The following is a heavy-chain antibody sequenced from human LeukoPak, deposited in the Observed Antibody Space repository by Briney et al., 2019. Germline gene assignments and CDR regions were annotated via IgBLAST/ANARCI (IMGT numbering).Heavy chain of an antibody. J-gene: IGHJ3*02. CDR3: ARQGARGAFDI. V-gene: IGHV1-18*01. CDR1: GYTFTSYG. CDR2: ISAYNGNT. D-gene: IGHD4/OR15-4a*01. Sequence: ASVTVSCKASGYTFTSYGISWVRQAPGQGLEWMGWISAYNGNTNYAQKLQGRVTMTTDTSTNTVYMELRSLRSDDTALYYCARQGARGAFDIWGQGTMVTVFS.